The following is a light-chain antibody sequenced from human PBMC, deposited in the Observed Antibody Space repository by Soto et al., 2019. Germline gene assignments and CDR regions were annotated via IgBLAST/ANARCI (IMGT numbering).Light chain of an antibody. Sequence: DIVMTQSPDSLAVSRGERATINCKSSQSVLYSSNNKNYLAWYQQKPGQPPKLLIYWASTRESGVPDRFSGSGSGTDFTLTISSLQAEDVAVYYCQQYYSTPYTVGQGTKLELK. CDR2: WAS. J-gene: IGKJ2*01. CDR1: QSVLYSSNNKNY. CDR3: QQYYSTPYT. V-gene: IGKV4-1*01.